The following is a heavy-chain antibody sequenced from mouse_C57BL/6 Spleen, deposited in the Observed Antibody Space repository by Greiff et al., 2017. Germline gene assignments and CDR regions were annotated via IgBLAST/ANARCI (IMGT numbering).Heavy chain of an antibody. CDR1: GYTFSSSW. CDR2: IYPGDGDT. CDR3: AKSLLSYAMDY. Sequence: QVQLKQSGPELVKPGASVKISCKASGYTFSSSWMNWVKQRPGQGLEWIGRIYPGDGDTNYNGKFKGKATLTADKSSSTAYMQLSSLTSEDSAVYFCAKSLLSYAMDYWGQGTSVTVSS. J-gene: IGHJ4*01. V-gene: IGHV1-82*01. D-gene: IGHD6-5*01.